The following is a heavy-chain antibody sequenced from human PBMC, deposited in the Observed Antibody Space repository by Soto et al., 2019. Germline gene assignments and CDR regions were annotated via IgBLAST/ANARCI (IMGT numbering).Heavy chain of an antibody. Sequence: QVQLVQSGAEVKKPGSSVKVSCKASGGTFSSYAISWVRQAPGQGLEWMGGIIPIFGTANYAQKFQGRVTITADESTSTAYMELGRRRSEDTAVYYCARSVVGNWNDGSGVDYWGQGTLVTVSS. CDR3: ARSVVGNWNDGSGVDY. V-gene: IGHV1-69*01. J-gene: IGHJ4*02. CDR2: IIPIFGTA. CDR1: GGTFSSYA. D-gene: IGHD1-1*01.